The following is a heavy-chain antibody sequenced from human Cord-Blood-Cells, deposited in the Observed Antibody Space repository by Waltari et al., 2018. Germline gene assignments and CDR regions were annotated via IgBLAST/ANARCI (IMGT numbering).Heavy chain of an antibody. CDR2: IYHSGRT. CDR3: ARWSYWFGESDYYYYGMDV. Sequence: QVQLQESGPGLVKPSGTLSLTCAVSGGSISSSNWWSWVRQPPGKGLEWIGEIYHSGRTDYNPSLKSRVTISVDKSKNQFSLKLSSVTAADTAVYYCARWSYWFGESDYYYYGMDVWGQGTTVTVSS. D-gene: IGHD3-10*01. J-gene: IGHJ6*02. V-gene: IGHV4-4*02. CDR1: GGSISSSNW.